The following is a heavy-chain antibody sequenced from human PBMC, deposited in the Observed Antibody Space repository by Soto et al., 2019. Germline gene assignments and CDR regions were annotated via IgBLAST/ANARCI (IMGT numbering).Heavy chain of an antibody. CDR3: ARGPYYYGSGRNWFDP. CDR1: GGSFSGYY. J-gene: IGHJ5*02. CDR2: INHSGST. D-gene: IGHD3-10*01. V-gene: IGHV4-34*01. Sequence: SETLSLTCAVYGGSFSGYYWSWIRQPPGKGLEWIGEINHSGSTNYNPSLKSRVTISVDTSKNQFSLKLSSVTAADTAVYYCARGPYYYGSGRNWFDPWGQGTLVTVSS.